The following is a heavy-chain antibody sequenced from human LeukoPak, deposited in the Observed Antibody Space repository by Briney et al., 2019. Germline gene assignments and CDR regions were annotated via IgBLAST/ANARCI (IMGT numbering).Heavy chain of an antibody. CDR3: AKENSYSYGYGVLIY. CDR2: TRKKTNSYTT. D-gene: IGHD5-18*01. V-gene: IGHV3-72*01. J-gene: IGHJ4*02. CDR1: GFTFSDHY. Sequence: GGSLRLSCAASGFTFSDHYMDWVRQAPGKGLEWVGRTRKKTNSYTTEYAASVKGRFTISRDDSKNSLYLQMNSLKAEDTAVYYCAKENSYSYGYGVLIYWGQGTLVTVSS.